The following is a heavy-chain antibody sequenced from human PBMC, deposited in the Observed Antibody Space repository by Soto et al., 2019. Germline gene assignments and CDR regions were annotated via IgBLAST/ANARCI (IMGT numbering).Heavy chain of an antibody. V-gene: IGHV3-21*01. D-gene: IGHD6-13*01. CDR3: ARDPRAAAGLDY. CDR2: ISSSSSYI. Sequence: MSGGSLRLSCAASGFTFSSYSMNWVRQAPGKGLEWVSSISSSSSYIYYADSVKGRFTISRDNAKNSLYLQMNSLRAEDTAVYYCARDPRAAAGLDYWGQGTLVTVSS. CDR1: GFTFSSYS. J-gene: IGHJ4*02.